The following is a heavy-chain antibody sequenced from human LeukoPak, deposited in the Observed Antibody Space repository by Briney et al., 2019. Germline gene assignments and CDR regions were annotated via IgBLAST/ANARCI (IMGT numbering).Heavy chain of an antibody. CDR1: GYTFTSYY. CDR3: ARGLYCSSSTSCYDYGMDV. D-gene: IGHD2-2*01. V-gene: IGHV1-69*13. CDR2: FIPILGTA. J-gene: IGHJ6*02. Sequence: SVKVSCKASGYTFTSYYMHWVRQAPGQGLEWMGGFIPILGTAKYAQKLQGRVTITADESTSTGYMELSSLRYEDTAVYYCARGLYCSSSTSCYDYGMDVWGQGTTVTVSS.